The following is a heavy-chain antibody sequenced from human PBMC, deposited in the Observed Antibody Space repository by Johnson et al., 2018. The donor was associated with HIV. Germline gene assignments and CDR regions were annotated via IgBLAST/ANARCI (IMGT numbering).Heavy chain of an antibody. V-gene: IGHV3-33*06. CDR3: AKDGVLISGWQTARDI. Sequence: VQLVESGGGVVQPGRSLRLSCAASGFTFSSYGMHWVRQAPGKGLEWVAVIWYDGSNKYYADSVKGRFTISRDNSKNTLYLQMNSLRAEDTAVYYCAKDGVLISGWQTARDIWGQGTMVTVPS. J-gene: IGHJ3*02. CDR2: IWYDGSNK. D-gene: IGHD6-19*01. CDR1: GFTFSSYG.